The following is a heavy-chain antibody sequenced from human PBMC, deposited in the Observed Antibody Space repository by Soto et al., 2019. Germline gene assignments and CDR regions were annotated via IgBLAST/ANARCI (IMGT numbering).Heavy chain of an antibody. Sequence: SLRLSCAASGFTFSSYAMSWVRQAPGKGLEWVSAISGSGGSTYYADSVKGRFTISRDNSKNTLYLQMNSLRAEDTAVYYCAKAPPFKDYYDSSGYFTPLYFDYWGQGTLVTVSS. CDR2: ISGSGGST. CDR1: GFTFSSYA. CDR3: AKAPPFKDYYDSSGYFTPLYFDY. J-gene: IGHJ4*02. V-gene: IGHV3-23*01. D-gene: IGHD3-22*01.